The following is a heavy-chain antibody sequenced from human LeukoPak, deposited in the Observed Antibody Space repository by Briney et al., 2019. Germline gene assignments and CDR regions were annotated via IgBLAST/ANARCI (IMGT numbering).Heavy chain of an antibody. CDR3: AKDGFCSSTSCYPNHFDS. J-gene: IGHJ4*02. D-gene: IGHD2-2*01. CDR1: GFIFSSEA. V-gene: IGHV3-30*18. Sequence: GGSLRLSCAASGFIFSSEAMSWVRQAPGKGLEWVALISNDGSDKYYADSVRGRFTISRDNSKNTLDLQMNSLRAEDTAVYYCAKDGFCSSTSCYPNHFDSWGQGTLVTVSS. CDR2: ISNDGSDK.